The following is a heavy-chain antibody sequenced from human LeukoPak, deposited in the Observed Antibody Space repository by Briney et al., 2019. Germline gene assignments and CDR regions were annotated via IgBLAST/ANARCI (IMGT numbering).Heavy chain of an antibody. J-gene: IGHJ4*02. CDR3: ARGGAGYYDSSGYLTD. CDR1: XYTFXSXD. D-gene: IGHD3-22*01. V-gene: IGHV1-8*03. CDR2: MNPNSGNT. Sequence: XASXYTFXSXDINWVRQATGQGLEWMGWMNPNSGNTGYAQKFQGRVTITRNTSISTAYMELSSLRSEDTAVYYCARGGAGYYDSSGYLTDWGQGTLVTVSS.